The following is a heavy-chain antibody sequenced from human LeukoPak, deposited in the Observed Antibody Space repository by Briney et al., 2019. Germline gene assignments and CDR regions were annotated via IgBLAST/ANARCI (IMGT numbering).Heavy chain of an antibody. V-gene: IGHV4-34*01. Sequence: SETLSLTCAVYGGSFSGYYWSWIRQPPGKGLEWIGEINHSGSTNYNLSLKSRVTISVDTSKNQFSLKLSSVTAADTAVYYCARGGYSGYIDYWGQGTLVTVSS. CDR2: INHSGST. CDR1: GGSFSGYY. D-gene: IGHD5-12*01. J-gene: IGHJ4*02. CDR3: ARGGYSGYIDY.